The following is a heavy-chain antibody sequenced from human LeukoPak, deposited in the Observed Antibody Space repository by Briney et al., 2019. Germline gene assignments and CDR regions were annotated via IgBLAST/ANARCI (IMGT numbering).Heavy chain of an antibody. CDR2: ISSSGGSA. J-gene: IGHJ4*02. CDR3: AKIASGTYYFDY. V-gene: IGHV3-23*01. CDR1: GFTFSNYA. Sequence: PGGSLRLSCAASGFTFSNYAMNWVRQAPGKGLEWVSTISSSGGSAFYADSLKGRFTISRDNSKNTLYLQMNSLRAEDTAVYYCAKIASGTYYFDYWGQGTLVTVSS. D-gene: IGHD1-1*01.